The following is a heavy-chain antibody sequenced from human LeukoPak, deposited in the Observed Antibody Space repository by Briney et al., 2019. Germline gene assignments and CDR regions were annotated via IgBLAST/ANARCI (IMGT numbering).Heavy chain of an antibody. CDR3: ARVAQYYYGSASYGAY. V-gene: IGHV1-18*01. D-gene: IGHD3-10*01. CDR2: ISAYNGDT. J-gene: IGHJ4*02. CDR1: GYTFTSYG. Sequence: GASVKVSCKASGYTFTSYGISWVRQAPGQGLEWMGWISAYNGDTKSAQNLQGRVTMTTDTSTSTAYMELRSLRSDDTAVYYCARVAQYYYGSASYGAYWGQGTLVTVSS.